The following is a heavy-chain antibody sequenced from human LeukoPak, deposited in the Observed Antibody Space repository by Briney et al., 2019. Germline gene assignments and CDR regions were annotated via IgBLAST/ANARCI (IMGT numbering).Heavy chain of an antibody. CDR2: IYYSGST. D-gene: IGHD6-19*01. CDR3: ARLYSSGWSKKLDY. V-gene: IGHV4-59*08. Sequence: SSETLSLTCTVSGGSISSYYWSWIRQPPGKGLEWIGYIYYSGSTNYNPSLKSRVTMSVDTSKNQFSLKLSSVTAADTAVYYCARLYSSGWSKKLDYWGQGTLVTVSS. CDR1: GGSISSYY. J-gene: IGHJ4*02.